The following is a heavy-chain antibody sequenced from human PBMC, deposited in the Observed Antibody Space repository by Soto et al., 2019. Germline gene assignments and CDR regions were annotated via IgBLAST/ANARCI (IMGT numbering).Heavy chain of an antibody. CDR2: IWYDGSNK. CDR1: GFTFSSYG. J-gene: IGHJ4*02. Sequence: QVQLVESGGGVVQPGRSLRLSCAASGFTFSSYGMHWVRQAPGKGLEWVAVIWYDGSNKYYADSVKGRFTISRDNSKNPLYLQMNSLRAEDTAVYYCARGAWFGELLGPIDYWGQGTLVTVSS. CDR3: ARGAWFGELLGPIDY. D-gene: IGHD3-10*01. V-gene: IGHV3-33*01.